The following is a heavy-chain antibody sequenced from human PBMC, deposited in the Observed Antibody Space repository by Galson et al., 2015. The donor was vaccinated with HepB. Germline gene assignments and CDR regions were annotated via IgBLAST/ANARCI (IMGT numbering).Heavy chain of an antibody. J-gene: IGHJ4*02. V-gene: IGHV3-66*02. CDR3: ARDSYYDSSGYYYEDY. CDR1: GFTVSSNY. CDR2: IYSGGST. Sequence: SLRLSCAASGFTVSSNYMSWVRQAPGKGLEWVSVIYSGGSTHYADSVKGRFTISRDDSKNTLYLQMNSLRAEDTAVYYCARDSYYDSSGYYYEDYWGQGTLVTVSS. D-gene: IGHD3-22*01.